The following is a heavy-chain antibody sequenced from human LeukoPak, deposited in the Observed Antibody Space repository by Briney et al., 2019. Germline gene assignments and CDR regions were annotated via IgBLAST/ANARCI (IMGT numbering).Heavy chain of an antibody. V-gene: IGHV1-58*02. CDR1: GFTFHTSA. CDR3: AAQRGASLHDFWSTRLFDP. D-gene: IGHD3-3*01. Sequence: GASVKVSCKASGFTFHTSAMHWVRQARGQRLEWIGWIVLGSGNTVYSHKFHDRVIITRDMSTSTVYMELDSLGSEDTAVYYCAAQRGASLHDFWSTRLFDPWGQGTLVTVSS. CDR2: IVLGSGNT. J-gene: IGHJ5*02.